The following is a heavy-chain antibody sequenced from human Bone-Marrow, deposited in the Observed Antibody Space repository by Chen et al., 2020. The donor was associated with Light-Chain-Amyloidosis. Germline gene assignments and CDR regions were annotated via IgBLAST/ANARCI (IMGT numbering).Heavy chain of an antibody. V-gene: IGHV3-7*01. CDR2: INEDGTET. Sequence: EVQLVESEGGVVQPGGSLRLSGAASGFIFSNYWMSWVRQAPGEGLEWVANINEDGTETSYVASVRGRFTVSRDNVKNSLFLQMSGLSAEDTAVYFCARGHDLDYWGQGILVTVSS. CDR1: GFIFSNYW. CDR3: ARGHDLDY. J-gene: IGHJ4*02. D-gene: IGHD1-1*01.